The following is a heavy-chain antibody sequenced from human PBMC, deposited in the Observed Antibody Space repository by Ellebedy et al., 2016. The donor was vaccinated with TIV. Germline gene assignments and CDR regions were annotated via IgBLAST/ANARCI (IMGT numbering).Heavy chain of an antibody. J-gene: IGHJ6*03. CDR2: IYSGGNI. Sequence: GESLKISXAASGFAVSSNYMSWVRQAPGKGLEWVSVIYSGGNIYYTDSVKGRFTISRDASKNTLYLQMNSLRAEDTAVYYCARSVGQRFGAAGFWYSDVWGKGTTVTASS. CDR3: ARSVGQRFGAAGFWYSDV. CDR1: GFAVSSNY. V-gene: IGHV3-53*01. D-gene: IGHD3-3*01.